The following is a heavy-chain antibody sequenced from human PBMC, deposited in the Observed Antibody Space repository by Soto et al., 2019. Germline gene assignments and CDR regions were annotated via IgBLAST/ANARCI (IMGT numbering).Heavy chain of an antibody. CDR1: GGTFSSYA. CDR3: ARCNCGGDCYPGRNYYSYGMDV. Sequence: QVQLVQSGAEVKKPGSSVKVSCKASGGTFSSYAISWVRQAPGQGLEWMGGIIPIFGTANYAQKFQGRVTITAEEYTSTGYIARSSLISEATAVYYCARCNCGGDCYPGRNYYSYGMDVWGQGTTVTVSS. CDR2: IIPIFGTA. V-gene: IGHV1-69*12. J-gene: IGHJ6*02. D-gene: IGHD2-21*02.